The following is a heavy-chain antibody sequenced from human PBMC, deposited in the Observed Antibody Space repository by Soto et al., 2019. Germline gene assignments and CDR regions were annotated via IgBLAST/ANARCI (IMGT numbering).Heavy chain of an antibody. CDR2: INAGNGNT. CDR1: GYTFTSYA. CDR3: ARSGSSGWYYFDY. Sequence: QVQLVQSGAEVKKPGASVKVSCKASGYTFTSYAMHWVRQAPGQRLEWMGWINAGNGNTKYSQKFQGRGTITRDTSASTAYLALSSLSSEDTAVYYCARSGSSGWYYFDYWAQGTLVTVSS. J-gene: IGHJ4*02. V-gene: IGHV1-3*01. D-gene: IGHD6-19*01.